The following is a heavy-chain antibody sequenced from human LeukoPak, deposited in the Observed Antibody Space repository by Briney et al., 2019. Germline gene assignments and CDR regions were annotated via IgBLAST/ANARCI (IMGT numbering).Heavy chain of an antibody. V-gene: IGHV3-30*04. Sequence: PGGSLRLSCAASGFTFSSYAMHWVRQAPGKGLEWVAVISYDGSNKYYADSVKGRFTISRDNSKNTLYLQMNSLRAEDTAVYYCARGYYDILTGYDGYNWFDPWGQGTLVTVSS. CDR1: GFTFSSYA. J-gene: IGHJ5*02. CDR2: ISYDGSNK. CDR3: ARGYYDILTGYDGYNWFDP. D-gene: IGHD3-9*01.